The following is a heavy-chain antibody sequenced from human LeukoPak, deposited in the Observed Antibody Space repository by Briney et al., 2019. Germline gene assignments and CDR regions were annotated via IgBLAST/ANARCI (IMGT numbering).Heavy chain of an antibody. CDR1: GFTFSSYA. J-gene: IGHJ4*02. CDR3: AKGTIAAAGTTGYFDY. CDR2: ISGSGGST. Sequence: PGGSLRLSCAASGFTFSSYAMSWVRQAPGKGLEWVSAISGSGGSTYCADSVKGRFTISRDNSKNTLYLQMNSLRAEDTAVYYCAKGTIAAAGTTGYFDYWGQGTLVTVSS. D-gene: IGHD6-13*01. V-gene: IGHV3-23*01.